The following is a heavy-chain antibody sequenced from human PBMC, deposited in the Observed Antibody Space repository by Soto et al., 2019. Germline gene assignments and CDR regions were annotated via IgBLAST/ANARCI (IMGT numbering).Heavy chain of an antibody. Sequence: QIQLVQSGAEVKKPGASVKVSCKASGYSFTSYGITWVRQAPGQEPEWLGWITAENGNTNYAQKFQGRSTMTTDTSTNTAFMELRGLRSVDTAVYYCARVVLEWLPTSGFDYWGQGTLVTVSS. J-gene: IGHJ4*02. V-gene: IGHV1-18*04. CDR1: GYSFTSYG. CDR3: ARVVLEWLPTSGFDY. D-gene: IGHD5-12*01. CDR2: ITAENGNT.